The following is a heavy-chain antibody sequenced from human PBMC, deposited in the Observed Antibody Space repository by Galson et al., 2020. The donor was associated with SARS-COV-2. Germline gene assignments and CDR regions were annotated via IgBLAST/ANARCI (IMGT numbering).Heavy chain of an antibody. CDR1: GFTVSSNY. Sequence: GESLKISCAASGFTVSSNYMSWVRQAPGKGLEWVSVIYSGGSTYYADSVKGRFTISRDNSKNTLYLQMNSLRAEDTAVYYCARDPDYGGNSGVFDYWGQGTLVTVSS. CDR2: IYSGGST. CDR3: ARDPDYGGNSGVFDY. V-gene: IGHV3-66*02. J-gene: IGHJ4*02. D-gene: IGHD4-17*01.